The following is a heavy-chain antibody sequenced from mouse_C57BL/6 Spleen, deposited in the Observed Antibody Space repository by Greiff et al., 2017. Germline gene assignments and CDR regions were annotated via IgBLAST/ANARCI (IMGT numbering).Heavy chain of an antibody. D-gene: IGHD1-1*01. CDR3: ARWYYGSHYFDY. Sequence: QVQLQQPGAELVMPGASVKLSCKASGYTFTSYWMHWVKQRPGQGLEWIGEIDPSDSYTNYNQKFKGKSTLTVDKSSSTAYMQLSSLTSEDSAVYYCARWYYGSHYFDYWGQGTTLTVSS. CDR2: IDPSDSYT. V-gene: IGHV1-69*01. CDR1: GYTFTSYW. J-gene: IGHJ2*01.